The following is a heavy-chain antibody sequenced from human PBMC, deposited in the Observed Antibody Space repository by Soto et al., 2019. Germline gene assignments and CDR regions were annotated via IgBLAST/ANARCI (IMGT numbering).Heavy chain of an antibody. Sequence: TGGSLRLSCAASGFTFSSSAMHWVRQASGKGLEWVGRIRSKANNYATAYAASVKGRFTISRDDSKNTAYLQMNSLKTEDTAVYYCTRLAVTDSSDYWGQGTLVTVSS. J-gene: IGHJ4*02. D-gene: IGHD6-19*01. CDR1: GFTFSSSA. CDR3: TRLAVTDSSDY. CDR2: IRSKANNYAT. V-gene: IGHV3-73*01.